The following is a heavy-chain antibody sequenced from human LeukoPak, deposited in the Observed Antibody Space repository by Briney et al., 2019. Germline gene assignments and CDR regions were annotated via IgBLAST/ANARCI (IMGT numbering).Heavy chain of an antibody. Sequence: GRSLRLSCVASGFTFSSYGMHWVRKPPGKGREWVAVITYDGRNTNYVDSVKGRFTISRDNSKNTLYLQMSGLRVEDTAVYYCAKELTTVTHFDYWGQGTLVTVSS. V-gene: IGHV3-30*18. CDR3: AKELTTVTHFDY. D-gene: IGHD4-17*01. J-gene: IGHJ4*02. CDR2: ITYDGRNT. CDR1: GFTFSSYG.